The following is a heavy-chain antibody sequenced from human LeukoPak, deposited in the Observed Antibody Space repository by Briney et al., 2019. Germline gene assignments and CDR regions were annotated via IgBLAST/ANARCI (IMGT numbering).Heavy chain of an antibody. CDR2: IYYSGST. J-gene: IGHJ5*02. D-gene: IGHD6-19*01. CDR1: GGSISSYY. V-gene: IGHV4-59*01. CDR3: ARGGAVAGNWFDP. Sequence: SETLSLTCTVSGGSISSYYWSWIRQPPGKGLEGIGYIYYSGSTNYNPSHKSRVTISVDTSKNQFSLKLSSVTAADTAVYYCARGGAVAGNWFDPWGQGTLVTVSS.